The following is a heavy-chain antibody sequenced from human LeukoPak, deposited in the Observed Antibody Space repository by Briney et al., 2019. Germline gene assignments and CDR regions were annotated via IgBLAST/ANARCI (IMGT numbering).Heavy chain of an antibody. Sequence: SETLSLTCTVSGYSISSGYYWGWIRQPPGKGLEWIGSIYHSGSTYYNPSLKSRVTISVDTSKNQFSLNLSSVTAADTAVYYCARINSLYSRGRELDYWGQGTLVTVSS. CDR2: IYHSGST. CDR1: GYSISSGYY. D-gene: IGHD6-19*01. CDR3: ARINSLYSRGRELDY. V-gene: IGHV4-38-2*02. J-gene: IGHJ4*02.